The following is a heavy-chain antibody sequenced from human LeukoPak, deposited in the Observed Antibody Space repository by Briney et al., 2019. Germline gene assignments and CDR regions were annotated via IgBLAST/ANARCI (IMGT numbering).Heavy chain of an antibody. CDR3: ATRARGGDSDY. Sequence: GGSLRLSCAASGFTFSSYSMNWVRQAPGKGLEWVSYISSSSSTIYYADSVKGRFTISRDNAKNSLYLQMNSLRAEDTAVYYCATRARGGDSDYWGQGTLVTVSS. CDR1: GFTFSSYS. J-gene: IGHJ4*02. CDR2: ISSSSSTI. V-gene: IGHV3-48*01. D-gene: IGHD1-26*01.